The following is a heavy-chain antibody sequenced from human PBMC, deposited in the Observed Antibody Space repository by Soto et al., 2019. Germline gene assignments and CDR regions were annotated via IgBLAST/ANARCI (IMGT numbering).Heavy chain of an antibody. J-gene: IGHJ4*02. CDR3: ARDSKLVRYFDY. V-gene: IGHV4-31*02. CDR1: GGSISSGGYY. D-gene: IGHD6-13*01. CDR2: IYYSGST. Sequence: PSETLSLTXTVSGGSISSGGYYWSWIRQHPGKGLEWIGYIYYSGSTYYNPSLKSRVTISVDTSKNQFSLKLSSVTAADAAVYYCARDSKLVRYFDYWGQGTLVTVSS.